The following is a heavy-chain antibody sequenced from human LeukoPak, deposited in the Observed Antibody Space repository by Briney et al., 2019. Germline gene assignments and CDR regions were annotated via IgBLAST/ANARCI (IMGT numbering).Heavy chain of an antibody. CDR3: AAVPPYSSSSGIVDY. J-gene: IGHJ4*02. Sequence: GASVKVSCKASGFTFTSSAVQWVRQARGQRLEWIGRIVVGSGNTNYAQKFQERVTITRDMSTSTAYMELSSLRSEDTAVYYCAAVPPYSSSSGIVDYWGQGTLVTVSS. CDR2: IVVGSGNT. D-gene: IGHD6-6*01. V-gene: IGHV1-58*01. CDR1: GFTFTSSA.